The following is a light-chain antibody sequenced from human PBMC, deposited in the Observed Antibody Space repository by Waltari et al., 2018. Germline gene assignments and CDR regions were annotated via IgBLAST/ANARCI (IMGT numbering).Light chain of an antibody. J-gene: IGLJ3*02. Sequence: QSALTQPRSVSGSPGPSVTISCTGTNSDVGGYTYVSWYQHHPGKAPKLMIYDVSQRPSGVPDRFSGSKSSNTASLTISGLQTEDEADYYCCSYAGSYTWVLGGGTKVTVL. CDR2: DVS. CDR1: NSDVGGYTY. V-gene: IGLV2-11*01. CDR3: CSYAGSYTWV.